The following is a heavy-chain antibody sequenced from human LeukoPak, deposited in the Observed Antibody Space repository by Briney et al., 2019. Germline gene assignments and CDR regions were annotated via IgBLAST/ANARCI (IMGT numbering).Heavy chain of an antibody. CDR3: ARGLTRGVVTIHRDVKHLAQDY. CDR2: IYHSGST. V-gene: IGHV4-30-2*01. Sequence: SETLSLTCTVSGGSISSGGYYWSWIRQPPGKGLEWIGYIYHSGSTYYNPSLKSRVTISVDTSKNQFSLKLSSVTAADTAVYYCARGLTRGVVTIHRDVKHLAQDYWGQGTLVTVSS. CDR1: GGSISSGGYY. J-gene: IGHJ4*02. D-gene: IGHD4-23*01.